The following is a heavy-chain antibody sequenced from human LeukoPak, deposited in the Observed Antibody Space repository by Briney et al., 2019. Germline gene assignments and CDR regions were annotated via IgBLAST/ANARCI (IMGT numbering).Heavy chain of an antibody. Sequence: GWSLRLSCAASGFTFSDYYMSWIRQAPGKGPEWVSYISSGAGTIYYADSVRGRFTVSRDNAKNSLYLQMNSLRAEDAAVYYCARDLGYTYGSDYWGQGTLVTVSS. V-gene: IGHV3-11*01. CDR1: GFTFSDYY. D-gene: IGHD5-18*01. CDR3: ARDLGYTYGSDY. J-gene: IGHJ4*02. CDR2: ISSGAGTI.